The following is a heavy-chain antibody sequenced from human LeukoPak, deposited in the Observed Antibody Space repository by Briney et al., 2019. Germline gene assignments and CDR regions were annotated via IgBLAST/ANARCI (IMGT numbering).Heavy chain of an antibody. D-gene: IGHD3-16*01. CDR3: ARETSQKGAHYMDV. J-gene: IGHJ6*03. V-gene: IGHV1-18*01. CDR1: GYIFTSYG. CDR2: ISAYNGNT. Sequence: ASVKVSCKASGYIFTSYGISWVRQAPGQGLEWMGWISAYNGNTNYAQKLQGRVTMTTDTSTSTAYMELRSLRSDDTAVYYCARETSQKGAHYMDVWGKGTTVTISS.